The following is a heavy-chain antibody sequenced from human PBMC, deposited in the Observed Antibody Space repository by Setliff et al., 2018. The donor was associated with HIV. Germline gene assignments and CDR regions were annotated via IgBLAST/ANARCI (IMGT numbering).Heavy chain of an antibody. D-gene: IGHD3-22*01. Sequence: GGSLRLSCAASGFTFSSYAMHWVRQAPGKGLEWVSSMGGSSGDTYYADSVKGRFTISRDNAKNSLYLQMNSLRAEDTAVYYCARGTYYYDSSGYPDYWGQGTLVTVSS. V-gene: IGHV3-21*01. CDR1: GFTFSSYA. CDR3: ARGTYYYDSSGYPDY. CDR2: MGGSSGDT. J-gene: IGHJ4*02.